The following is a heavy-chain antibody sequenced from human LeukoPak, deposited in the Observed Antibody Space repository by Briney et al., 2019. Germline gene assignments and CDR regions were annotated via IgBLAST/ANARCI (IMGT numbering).Heavy chain of an antibody. D-gene: IGHD6-13*01. CDR1: GFTFSSYA. CDR3: AKDHAAAGHQRGAFGI. J-gene: IGHJ3*02. CDR2: ISGSGGST. V-gene: IGHV3-23*01. Sequence: GGSLRLSCAASGFTFSSYAMSWVRQAPGKGLEWVSAISGSGGSTYYADSVKGRFTISRDNSKNTLYLQMNSLRAEDTAVYYCAKDHAAAGHQRGAFGIWGQGTMVTVSS.